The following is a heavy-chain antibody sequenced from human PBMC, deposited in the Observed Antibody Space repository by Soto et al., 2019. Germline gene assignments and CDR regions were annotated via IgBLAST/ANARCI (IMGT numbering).Heavy chain of an antibody. Sequence: QLQLQESGPGLVKPSETLSLTCSVSGGPISSGSYSWSWMRQPPGKRLEWIGYIYYSGTTNYNPSLKSRVTISVDTSKNQFSLKLSSVTAVDTAVYYCARGGGSYYIAYWGQGTLVTVSS. CDR3: ARGGGSYYIAY. D-gene: IGHD1-26*01. J-gene: IGHJ4*02. CDR2: IYYSGTT. V-gene: IGHV4-61*01. CDR1: GGPISSGSYS.